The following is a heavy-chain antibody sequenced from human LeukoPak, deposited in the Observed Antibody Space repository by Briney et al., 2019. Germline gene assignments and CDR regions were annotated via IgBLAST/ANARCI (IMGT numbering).Heavy chain of an antibody. CDR3: AKDLSSAITSALVLDV. CDR2: ITWNRDNI. Sequence: PGGSLRLSCAASGFTFSSYSMNWARHTPGKGLEWVAGITWNRDNIGYGDSVKGRFTISRDNVKNVLYLQMNSLRPEDTALYCCAKDLSSAITSALVLDVWGQGTTVTVS. J-gene: IGHJ6*02. V-gene: IGHV3-9*01. D-gene: IGHD3-22*01. CDR1: GFTFSSYS.